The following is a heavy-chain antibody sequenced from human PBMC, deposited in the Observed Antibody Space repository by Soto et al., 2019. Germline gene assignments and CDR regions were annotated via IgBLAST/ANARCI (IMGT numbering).Heavy chain of an antibody. CDR1: GFTFSSYD. CDR3: AREPAASGGFDY. CDR2: IGTAGDT. Sequence: GGSLRLSCAASGFTFSSYDMHWVRQATGKGLEWVSAIGTAGDTYYPGSVKGRFTISRENAKNSLYLQMNSLRAGDTAVYYCAREPAASGGFDYWGQGTLVTVSS. J-gene: IGHJ4*02. D-gene: IGHD2-15*01. V-gene: IGHV3-13*01.